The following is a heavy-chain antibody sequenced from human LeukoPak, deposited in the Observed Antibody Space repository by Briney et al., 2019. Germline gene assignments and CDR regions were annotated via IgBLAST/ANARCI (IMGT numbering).Heavy chain of an antibody. J-gene: IGHJ4*02. CDR2: IHTIGST. CDR3: ARDAAYYYGSGSYRNGLDY. Sequence: SETLSLTCTVSGDSISSGTYYWSWIRQPAGKGLEWLGRIHTIGSTNYNPSLESRVTMSVDTSKNQFSLKLSSVTAADTAVYYCARDAAYYYGSGSYRNGLDYWGQGSLVTVSS. CDR1: GDSISSGTYY. V-gene: IGHV4-61*02. D-gene: IGHD3-10*01.